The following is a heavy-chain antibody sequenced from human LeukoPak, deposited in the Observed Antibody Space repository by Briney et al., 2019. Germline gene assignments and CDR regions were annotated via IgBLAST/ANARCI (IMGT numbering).Heavy chain of an antibody. D-gene: IGHD5/OR15-5a*01. V-gene: IGHV3-7*01. CDR2: IKQDGTEE. Sequence: PGGSLRLSCAASGFILSSYWMSWVRQAPGKGLEWVANIKQDGTEEYYMDSVKGRFTISRDNAKNSLYLQMNSLRAEDTAVYYCARDSVQLNFDYWGQGTLVTVSS. J-gene: IGHJ4*02. CDR3: ARDSVQLNFDY. CDR1: GFILSSYW.